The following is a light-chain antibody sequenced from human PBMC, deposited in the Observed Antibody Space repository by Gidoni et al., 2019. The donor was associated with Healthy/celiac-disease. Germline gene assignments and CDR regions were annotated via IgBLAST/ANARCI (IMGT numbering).Light chain of an antibody. CDR3: QQYGSSPRLT. V-gene: IGKV3-20*01. Sequence: EIVFTQSPGTLSLSPGERATLSCRASQSVSSSYLAWYQQKPGQAPRLLIYGASSRATGIPDRFSGSGSGTDFARTISRLEPEDLAVYYCQQYGSSPRLTFXGXTKVEIK. CDR1: QSVSSSY. J-gene: IGKJ4*01. CDR2: GAS.